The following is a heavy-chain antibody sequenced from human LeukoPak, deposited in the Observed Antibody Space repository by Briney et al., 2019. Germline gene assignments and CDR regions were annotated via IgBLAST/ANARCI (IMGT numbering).Heavy chain of an antibody. Sequence: ASVRVSCKASGYTFTRYYMHWVGQAPGQGRGWMGWINPNSGGTNYAQKCQGRVTMTRDTSISTAYMALSRLRSDDTAVYYCARDLEEMATIFIAFDIWGQGTMVTVSS. J-gene: IGHJ3*02. CDR1: GYTFTRYY. CDR2: INPNSGGT. CDR3: ARDLEEMATIFIAFDI. V-gene: IGHV1-2*02. D-gene: IGHD5-24*01.